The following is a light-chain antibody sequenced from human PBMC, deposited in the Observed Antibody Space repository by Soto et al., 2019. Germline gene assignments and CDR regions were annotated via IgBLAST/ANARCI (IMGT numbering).Light chain of an antibody. J-gene: IGLJ2*01. CDR1: SSNIGKNY. V-gene: IGLV1-51*02. CDR2: END. CDR3: GTWDSSLTTGV. Sequence: QSVLTQPPSVSAAPGQKVTISCSGSSSNIGKNYVSWYQQFPGTAPKLLIYENDRRPSGIPDRFSGSKSGTSATLGITGLQTGDEADYYCGTWDSSLTTGVFGGGTQLTVL.